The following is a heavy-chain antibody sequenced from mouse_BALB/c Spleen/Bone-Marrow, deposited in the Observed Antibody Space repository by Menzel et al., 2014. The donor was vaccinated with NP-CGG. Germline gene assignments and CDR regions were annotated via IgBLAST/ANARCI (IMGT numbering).Heavy chain of an antibody. CDR3: ARSGYYGSSYFDY. CDR1: GYSFTGYF. Sequence: VHVKQSGPELVKPGASVKISCKASGYSFTGYFMNWVMPSHGKSLEWIGRINPYNGDTFYNQKFKGKATLTVDKSSSTAHMELRSLASEDSAVYYCARSGYYGSSYFDYWGQGTTLTVSS. J-gene: IGHJ2*01. V-gene: IGHV1-20*02. D-gene: IGHD1-1*01. CDR2: INPYNGDT.